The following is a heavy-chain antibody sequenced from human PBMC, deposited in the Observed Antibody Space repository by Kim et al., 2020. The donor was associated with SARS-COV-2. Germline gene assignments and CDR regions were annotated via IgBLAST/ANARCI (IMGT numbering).Heavy chain of an antibody. D-gene: IGHD5-18*01. J-gene: IGHJ6*02. Sequence: SETLSLTCTVSGYSISSGYYWGWIRQPPGKGLEWIGSIYHSGSTYYNPSLKSRVTISVDTSKNQFSLKLSSVTAADTAVYYCASSRHQDTAMVYYYYYGMDVWGQGTTVTVSS. CDR1: GYSISSGYY. CDR3: ASSRHQDTAMVYYYYYGMDV. CDR2: IYHSGST. V-gene: IGHV4-38-2*02.